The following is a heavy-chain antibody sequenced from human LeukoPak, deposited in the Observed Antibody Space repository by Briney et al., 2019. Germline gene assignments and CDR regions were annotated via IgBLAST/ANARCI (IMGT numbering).Heavy chain of an antibody. CDR2: ISWNSGSI. V-gene: IGHV3-9*01. D-gene: IGHD6-19*01. J-gene: IGHJ4*02. CDR1: GFTFDDYA. Sequence: GRSLRLSCAASGFTFDDYAMHWVRQGPGKGLEWVSGISWNSGSIGYADSVKGRFTISRDNSKNTLYLQMNSLRAADTAVYYCARQRSSGWYGFFDYWGQGTLVTVSS. CDR3: ARQRSSGWYGFFDY.